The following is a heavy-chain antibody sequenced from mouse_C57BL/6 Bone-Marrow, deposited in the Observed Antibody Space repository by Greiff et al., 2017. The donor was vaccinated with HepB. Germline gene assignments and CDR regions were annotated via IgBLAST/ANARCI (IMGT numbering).Heavy chain of an antibody. J-gene: IGHJ4*01. CDR3: AREDYDVAMDY. CDR2: IDPANGNT. CDR1: GFNFKNTY. V-gene: IGHV14-3*01. Sequence: VQLQQSVAELVRPGASVKLSCTASGFNFKNTYMHWVKQRPEQGLEWIGRIDPANGNTKYAAKFQGKATITADTSSNTAYLQLSSLTSEDTAIYYCAREDYDVAMDYWGQGTSVTVSS. D-gene: IGHD2-4*01.